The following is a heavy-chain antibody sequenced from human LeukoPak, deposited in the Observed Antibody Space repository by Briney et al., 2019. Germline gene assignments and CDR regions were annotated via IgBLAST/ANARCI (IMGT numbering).Heavy chain of an antibody. CDR2: IDTSSSTM. CDR3: AREDDSWGPNNLDL. Sequence: GGSLRLSCAASAFTFRDYSMNWVRQAPGKGLEGISYIDTSSSTMYYADSVMGRFTISRDNAKKSLYLQMNSLRDEDTAVYYCAREDDSWGPNNLDLWGQGTMVTVSS. CDR1: AFTFRDYS. V-gene: IGHV3-48*02. J-gene: IGHJ3*01. D-gene: IGHD7-27*01.